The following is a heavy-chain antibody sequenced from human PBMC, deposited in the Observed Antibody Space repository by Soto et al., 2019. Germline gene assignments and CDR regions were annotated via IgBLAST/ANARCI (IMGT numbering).Heavy chain of an antibody. CDR3: AGGTYLDY. Sequence: GGSLRLSCAASGFHFNSYAMSWVRQAPGKGLEWVSHIGANGDSTYYADAVKGRFTISRDNSKNTVYLQINSLRVEDTALYYCAGGTYLDYWGQGTLVTVSS. D-gene: IGHD3-16*01. CDR1: GFHFNSYA. V-gene: IGHV3-23*01. J-gene: IGHJ4*02. CDR2: IGANGDST.